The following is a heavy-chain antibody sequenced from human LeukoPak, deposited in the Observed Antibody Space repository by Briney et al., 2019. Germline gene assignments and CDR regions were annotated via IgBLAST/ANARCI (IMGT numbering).Heavy chain of an antibody. CDR1: GSSISSSSYY. D-gene: IGHD1-26*01. CDR3: ARTYSGSYFESGYFDY. CDR2: IYYSGST. J-gene: IGHJ4*02. Sequence: SATLSLTCTVSGSSISSSSYYWGWIRQPPGMRREWIGSIYYSGSTYYNPSLKSRVTISVDTSKNQFSLKLRSVTAADPAVYYCARTYSGSYFESGYFDYWGQGTLATVSS. V-gene: IGHV4-39*07.